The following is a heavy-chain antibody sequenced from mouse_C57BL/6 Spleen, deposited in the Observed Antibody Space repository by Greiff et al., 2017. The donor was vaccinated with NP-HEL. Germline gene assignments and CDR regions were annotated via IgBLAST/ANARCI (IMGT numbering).Heavy chain of an antibody. D-gene: IGHD3-3*01. Sequence: EVKLVESGGGLVQPGGSMKLSCAASGFTFSDAWMDWVRQAPEKGLEWVAEIRNKANNHATYYAESVKGRFTISRDDSKSSVYLQMNSLRAEDTGIYYGTPRGGPDYAMDYWGQGTSVTVSS. CDR1: GFTFSDAW. CDR2: IRNKANNHAT. J-gene: IGHJ4*01. V-gene: IGHV6-6*01. CDR3: TPRGGPDYAMDY.